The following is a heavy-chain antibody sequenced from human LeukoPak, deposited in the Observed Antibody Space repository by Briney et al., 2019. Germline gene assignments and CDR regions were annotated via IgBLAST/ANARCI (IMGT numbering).Heavy chain of an antibody. Sequence: GGSLRLSCAASGFTFSSYSMNWVRQAPGKGLEWVSYISSSSSTIYYADSVKGRFTISRDNAKNSLYLQMNSLRAEDTAVYYCARDRWGFDYWGQGTLVTVSS. CDR3: ARDRWGFDY. V-gene: IGHV3-48*01. J-gene: IGHJ4*02. CDR2: ISSSSSTI. CDR1: GFTFSSYS. D-gene: IGHD4-23*01.